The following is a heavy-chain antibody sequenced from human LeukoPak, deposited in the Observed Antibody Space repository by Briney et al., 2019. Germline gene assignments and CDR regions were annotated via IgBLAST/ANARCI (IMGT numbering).Heavy chain of an antibody. CDR3: AGDYSSASYRFDY. V-gene: IGHV4-34*01. CDR2: INHSGST. CDR1: GGSFSGYY. J-gene: IGHJ4*02. D-gene: IGHD3-10*01. Sequence: SETLSLTCAVYGGSFSGYYWSWIRQPPGKGLEWIGEINHSGSTTYNPSLKSRLTISLDTSKNQFSLKLSSVTAADTAVYYCAGDYSSASYRFDYWGQGTLVSVSS.